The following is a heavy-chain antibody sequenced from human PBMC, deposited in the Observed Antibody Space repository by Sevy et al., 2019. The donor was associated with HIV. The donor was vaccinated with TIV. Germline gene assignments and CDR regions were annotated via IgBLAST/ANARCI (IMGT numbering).Heavy chain of an antibody. J-gene: IGHJ4*02. CDR2: ISASGGRP. V-gene: IGHV3-23*01. Sequence: GGSLRLSCAASGFTFSSYAMSWVRQAPGKGLEWVSDISASGGRPYYAGSVKGRFTISRDNSKNILYLQMNSLRDEDTAVYYCARDPHEIMLSGSYYLYWGQGTRVTVSS. CDR3: ARDPHEIMLSGSYYLY. CDR1: GFTFSSYA. D-gene: IGHD1-26*01.